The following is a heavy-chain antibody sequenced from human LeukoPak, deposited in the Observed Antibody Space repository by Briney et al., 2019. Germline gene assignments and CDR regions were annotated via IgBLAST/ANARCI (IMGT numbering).Heavy chain of an antibody. D-gene: IGHD3-3*01. CDR2: ISGSSGST. CDR3: AKVRLYDHDAFDI. V-gene: IGHV3-23*01. Sequence: PGGSLRLSCAASGFTFSSYAMSWVRQAPGKGLEWVSAISGSSGSTYYADSVKGRFTISRDNSKNTLYLQMNSLRAEDTAVYYCAKVRLYDHDAFDIWGQGTMVTVSS. CDR1: GFTFSSYA. J-gene: IGHJ3*02.